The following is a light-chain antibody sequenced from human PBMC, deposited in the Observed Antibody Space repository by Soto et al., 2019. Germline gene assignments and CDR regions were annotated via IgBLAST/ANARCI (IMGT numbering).Light chain of an antibody. Sequence: QSALTQPASVSGSPGQSITISCTGTSNDVGGYDYVSWYQQLPGKAPKLLIYDVNNRPSGVSHRFSGSKSGNTASLTISGLQAEDEADYYCSSYTGSSTFVFGTGTKLTVL. CDR2: DVN. CDR1: SNDVGGYDY. V-gene: IGLV2-14*01. J-gene: IGLJ1*01. CDR3: SSYTGSSTFV.